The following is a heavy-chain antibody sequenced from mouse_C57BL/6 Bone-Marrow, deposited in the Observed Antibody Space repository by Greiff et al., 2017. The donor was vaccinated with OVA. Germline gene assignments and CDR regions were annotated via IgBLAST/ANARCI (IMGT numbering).Heavy chain of an antibody. V-gene: IGHV1-39*01. Sequence: EVKLMESGPELVKPGASVKISCKASGYSFTDYNMNWVKHSHGKSLEWIGVINPNYGTNSYNQKFKGKATLTVDQSSSTAYMQLNSLTSEDSAVYYCASPYYYGSTWYFDVWGTGTTVTVSS. D-gene: IGHD1-1*01. CDR3: ASPYYYGSTWYFDV. CDR1: GYSFTDYN. J-gene: IGHJ1*03. CDR2: INPNYGTN.